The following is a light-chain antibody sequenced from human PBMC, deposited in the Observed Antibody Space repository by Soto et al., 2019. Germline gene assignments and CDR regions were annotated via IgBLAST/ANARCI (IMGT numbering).Light chain of an antibody. CDR1: QSVGSA. Sequence: EIVMTQSPATLSVSPGETATLSCRASQSVGSAVAWNQHKPGQAPRLLIVAASIRATVVPGRFSGGGSGTEFTLTISSLQSEDFAVYYCQQYKNWPPLTFGGGTTVEIK. CDR2: AAS. J-gene: IGKJ4*01. CDR3: QQYKNWPPLT. V-gene: IGKV3-15*01.